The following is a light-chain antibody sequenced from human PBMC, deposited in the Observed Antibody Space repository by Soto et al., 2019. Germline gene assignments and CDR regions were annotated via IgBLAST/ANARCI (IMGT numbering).Light chain of an antibody. CDR1: QSISSY. J-gene: IGKJ3*01. V-gene: IGKV1-39*01. CDR2: AAS. CDR3: QQSYSSLLT. Sequence: DIQMTQSPSSLSASVGDRVTITCRASQSISSYLNWYQQKPGKAPKLLIYAASCLQSGVPSRFSGSGSGTDFTLTITSLQPEDFATYYCQQSYSSLLTFGPGTKVDIK.